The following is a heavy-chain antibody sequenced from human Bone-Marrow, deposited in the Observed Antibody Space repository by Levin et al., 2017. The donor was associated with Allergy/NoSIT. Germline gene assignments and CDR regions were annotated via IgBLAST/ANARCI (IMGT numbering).Heavy chain of an antibody. D-gene: IGHD6-19*01. V-gene: IGHV1-46*01. J-gene: IGHJ4*02. CDR3: AREGSGFKYFDY. CDR1: GHTFTGYF. Sequence: ASVKVSCKASGHTFTGYFMHWVRQAPGQGLEWMGLVNPTDDATSYAQKFQGRVTVTRDTSTSTVYMELSSLRSDDPAVYYCAREGSGFKYFDYWGQGTLVTVSS. CDR2: VNPTDDAT.